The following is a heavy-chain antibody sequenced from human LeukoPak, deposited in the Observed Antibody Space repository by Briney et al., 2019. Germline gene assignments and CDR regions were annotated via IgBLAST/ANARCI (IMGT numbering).Heavy chain of an antibody. Sequence: GGSLRLSCVASGFTLSGYWMTWVRQAPEKGLEWVASIEDDEDAKKYVASVRGRFSISRDNAKNSLYLQMNSLRAEDTAIYYCARDIPRGTTTLDYWGQGTLVTVSS. D-gene: IGHD1-26*01. J-gene: IGHJ4*02. CDR2: IEDDEDAK. CDR3: ARDIPRGTTTLDY. V-gene: IGHV3-7*01. CDR1: GFTLSGYW.